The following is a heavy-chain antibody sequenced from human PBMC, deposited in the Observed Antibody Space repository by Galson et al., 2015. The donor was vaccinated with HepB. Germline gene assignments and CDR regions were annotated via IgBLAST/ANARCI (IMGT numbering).Heavy chain of an antibody. D-gene: IGHD3-10*01. J-gene: IGHJ4*02. CDR2: ISYDGSNK. CDR1: GFTFSSYA. CDR3: AREGADYYGSGSYYAFDY. Sequence: SLRLSCAASGFTFSSYAMHWVRQAPGKGLEWVAVISYDGSNKYYADSVKGRFTISRDNSKNTLYLQMNSLRAEDTAVYYCAREGADYYGSGSYYAFDYWGQGTLVTVSS. V-gene: IGHV3-30*04.